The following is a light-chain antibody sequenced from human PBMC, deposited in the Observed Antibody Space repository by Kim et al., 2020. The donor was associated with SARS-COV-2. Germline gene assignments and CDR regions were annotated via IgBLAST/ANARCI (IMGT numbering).Light chain of an antibody. J-gene: IGLJ2*01. Sequence: APRNTARFTGGENNIGSKGVNWYQQKPGQAPLLVIYYDSHRPSGIPERFSGSKSGTSASLTISRVQAGDEADYYCQVWNSSSDHWVFGGGTKVTVL. CDR2: YDS. CDR1: NIGSKG. CDR3: QVWNSSSDHWV. V-gene: IGLV3-21*04.